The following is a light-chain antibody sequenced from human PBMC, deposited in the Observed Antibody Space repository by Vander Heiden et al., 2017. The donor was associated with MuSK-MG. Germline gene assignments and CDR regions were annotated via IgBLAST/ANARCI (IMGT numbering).Light chain of an antibody. V-gene: IGKV1-33*01. CDR1: HDISNW. CDR2: DAS. J-gene: IGKJ3*01. Sequence: DIQMTQSPSSLSASVGDRITITCQASHDISNWLNWYQQKPGKAPKLLIYDASKLERGVPSRFSGSGSGTIFTFTISGLQPEDIATYYCQHYDNEKVTFGQGTKVDI. CDR3: QHYDNEKVT.